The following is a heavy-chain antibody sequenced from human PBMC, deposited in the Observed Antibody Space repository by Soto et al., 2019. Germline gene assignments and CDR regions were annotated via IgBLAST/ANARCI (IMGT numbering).Heavy chain of an antibody. CDR3: ARDGFNIYYYDSSGPRWFDP. Sequence: ASVKVSCKAPADTFTSYYIHWVRQAPGHGLEWMGIINPNGGSTRFAQTFQGRITMTTGTSTSTVYMELRSLRSEDTAVYYCARDGFNIYYYDSSGPRWFDPWGQGPLVTVYS. V-gene: IGHV1-46*01. J-gene: IGHJ5*02. D-gene: IGHD3-22*01. CDR1: ADTFTSYY. CDR2: INPNGGST.